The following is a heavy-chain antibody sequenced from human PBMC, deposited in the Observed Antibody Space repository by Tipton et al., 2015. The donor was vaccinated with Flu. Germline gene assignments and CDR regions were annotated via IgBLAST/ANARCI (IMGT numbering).Heavy chain of an antibody. D-gene: IGHD4-11*01. Sequence: TLSLTCSVSGDSISSDFYWAWIRQFPGKGLEWIGTVSRTGSTIYNPSLKSRVTLSIDTSKNQFPLKMKSVTATDMAVYYCARRDYSNYVSDPKSWFDPWGLGTLVAVSS. CDR3: ARRDYSNYVSDPKSWFDP. CDR2: VSRTGST. V-gene: IGHV4-38-2*01. J-gene: IGHJ5*02. CDR1: GDSISSDFY.